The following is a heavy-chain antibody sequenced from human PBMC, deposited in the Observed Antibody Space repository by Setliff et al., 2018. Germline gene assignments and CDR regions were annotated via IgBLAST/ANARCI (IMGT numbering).Heavy chain of an antibody. Sequence: ASVKVSCKASGYTFTSYYMHWVRQAPGQGLEWMGIINPSGGSTSYAQKFQGRVTITRDTSISTAYMELSRRRSDDTAVYSCARSRLYGGWFDPWGQGTLVTVSS. CDR1: GYTFTSYY. CDR3: ARSRLYGGWFDP. D-gene: IGHD4-17*01. V-gene: IGHV1-46*01. CDR2: INPSGGST. J-gene: IGHJ5*02.